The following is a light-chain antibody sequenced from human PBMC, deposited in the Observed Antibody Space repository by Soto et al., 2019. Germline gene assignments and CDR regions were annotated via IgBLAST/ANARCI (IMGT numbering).Light chain of an antibody. CDR1: QSVSSSY. CDR3: QLYGSPTWT. Sequence: EIVLTRSPGILSLSPGERATLSCRASQSVSSSYLAWYQQKPGQAPRLLMYGASTRATGIPDRFSGSGSGTDFTLTISRLEPEDFTVYYCQLYGSPTWTFGQGTKVEIK. J-gene: IGKJ1*01. V-gene: IGKV3-20*01. CDR2: GAS.